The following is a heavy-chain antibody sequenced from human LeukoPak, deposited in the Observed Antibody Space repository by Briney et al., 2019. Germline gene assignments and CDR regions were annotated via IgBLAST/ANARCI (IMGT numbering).Heavy chain of an antibody. V-gene: IGHV3-23*01. CDR2: ISGSGGST. D-gene: IGHD6-13*01. Sequence: GGSLRLSCAASGFTFSSYAMSWVRQAPGKGLEWVSAISGSGGSTYYADSVKGRFTISRDNSKNTLYLRMNSLRAEDTAVYYCAKSIAAAGIGWDAFDIWGQGTMVTVSS. CDR1: GFTFSSYA. CDR3: AKSIAAAGIGWDAFDI. J-gene: IGHJ3*02.